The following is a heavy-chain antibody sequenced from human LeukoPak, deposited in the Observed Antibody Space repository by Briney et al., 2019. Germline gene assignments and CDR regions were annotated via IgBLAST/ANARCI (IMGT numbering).Heavy chain of an antibody. CDR1: GFTFNNYA. J-gene: IGHJ4*02. V-gene: IGHV3-23*01. D-gene: IGHD6-13*01. Sequence: GGSLRLSCAASGFTFNNYAMSWVRQAPGKGLEWVSAISGSSSNTYYADSVKGRFIISRDNSENTLYLQMNSLRAEDTAVYYCAKDRFQVAAAASRVDYWGQGTLVTVSS. CDR2: ISGSSSNT. CDR3: AKDRFQVAAAASRVDY.